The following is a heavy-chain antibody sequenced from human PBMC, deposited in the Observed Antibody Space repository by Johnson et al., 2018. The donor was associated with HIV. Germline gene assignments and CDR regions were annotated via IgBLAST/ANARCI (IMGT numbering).Heavy chain of an antibody. CDR1: GFSVSSNY. D-gene: IGHD3-16*01. Sequence: VQLVESGGGLVQPGGSLRLSCAASGFSVSSNYMTWVRQAPGKGLEWVSGISWNSGSIGYADSVKGRFTISRDNAKNSLYLQMNSLRAEDTAVYYCAREWGEGAFDIWGQGTMVTVSS. CDR3: AREWGEGAFDI. CDR2: ISWNSGSI. J-gene: IGHJ3*02. V-gene: IGHV3-48*04.